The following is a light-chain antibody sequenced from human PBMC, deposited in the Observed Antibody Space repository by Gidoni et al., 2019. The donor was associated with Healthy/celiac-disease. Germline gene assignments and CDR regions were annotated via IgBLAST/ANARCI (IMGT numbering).Light chain of an antibody. Sequence: EIVMTQSPATLSVSPGERATLSCRASQSVSSNLAWYQQKPGQAPRLLIYGASTRATGIPARVSGSGSGTEFTLTISSLQSEDCAVYYCQQYNNWPPFTFXPXTKVDIK. CDR3: QQYNNWPPFT. V-gene: IGKV3-15*01. J-gene: IGKJ3*01. CDR1: QSVSSN. CDR2: GAS.